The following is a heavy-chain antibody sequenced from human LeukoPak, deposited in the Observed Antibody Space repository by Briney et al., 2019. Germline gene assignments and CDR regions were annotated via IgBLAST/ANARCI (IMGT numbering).Heavy chain of an antibody. J-gene: IGHJ4*02. CDR3: AKSYYDILTGQPY. V-gene: IGHV3-23*01. CDR1: GFTFSTYA. Sequence: GGSLRLSCAASGFTFSTYAMSWVRQAPGKWLEWVSAISGSGGGTYYADSVRGRFTISRDNSKNTLYLQMNSLRAEDTAIYYCAKSYYDILTGQPYWGQGTLVTVSS. CDR2: ISGSGGGT. D-gene: IGHD3-9*01.